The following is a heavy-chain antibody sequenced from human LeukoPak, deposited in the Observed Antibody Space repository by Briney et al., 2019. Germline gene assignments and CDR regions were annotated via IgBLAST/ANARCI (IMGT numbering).Heavy chain of an antibody. CDR1: GYSISSGYY. D-gene: IGHD5-18*01. J-gene: IGHJ4*02. Sequence: SETLSLTCTVSGYSISSGYYWGWIRQPPGKGLEWIGSIYHSGSTYYNPSLKSRVTISVDTSKNQFSLKLSSVTAADTAVYYCARGIGRIQLWLRGGNYFDYWGQGTLVTVSS. CDR2: IYHSGST. V-gene: IGHV4-38-2*02. CDR3: ARGIGRIQLWLRGGNYFDY.